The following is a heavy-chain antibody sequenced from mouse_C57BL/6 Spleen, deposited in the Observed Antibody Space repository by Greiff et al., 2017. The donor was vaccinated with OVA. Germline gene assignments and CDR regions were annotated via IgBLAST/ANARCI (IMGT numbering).Heavy chain of an antibody. CDR3: TRDPLRRAMDY. CDR1: GYTFTDYE. J-gene: IGHJ4*01. V-gene: IGHV1-15*01. CDR2: IDPETGGT. D-gene: IGHD6-1*01. Sequence: VQLQESGAELVRPGASVTLSCKASGYTFTDYEMHWVKQTPVHGLEWIGAIDPETGGTAYNQKFKGKAILTADKSSSTAYMELLSLTSEDSAVYYCTRDPLRRAMDYWGQGTSVTVSS.